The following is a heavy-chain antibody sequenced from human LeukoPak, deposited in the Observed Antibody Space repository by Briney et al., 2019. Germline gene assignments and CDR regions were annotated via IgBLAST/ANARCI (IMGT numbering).Heavy chain of an antibody. CDR3: ARLRNVVNVHWGFFDY. D-gene: IGHD4-23*01. CDR2: MSSSGSAI. CDR1: GLTLSGHY. J-gene: IGHJ4*02. Sequence: GGSLRLSCVASGLTLSGHYMNWLHQAPGKGLEWVSCMSSSGSAIYYADSVKGRFTISRDNAKNSLYLQMNALRAEDTAVYFCARLRNVVNVHWGFFDYWGQGAMVTVSS. V-gene: IGHV3-48*04.